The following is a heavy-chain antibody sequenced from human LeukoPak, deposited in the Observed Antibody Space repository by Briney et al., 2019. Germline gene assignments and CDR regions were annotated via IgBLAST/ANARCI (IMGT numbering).Heavy chain of an antibody. CDR1: GYSISSGYY. J-gene: IGHJ3*02. CDR2: IYHSGST. V-gene: IGHV4-38-2*02. Sequence: SETLSLTCTVSGYSISSGYYWGWIRQPPGKGLEWIGSIYHSGSTYYNPSLKSRVTISVDTSKNQFSLKVTSVTAADTAIYYCARDLDSEEAFDIWGQGTMVAVSS. D-gene: IGHD3-3*01. CDR3: ARDLDSEEAFDI.